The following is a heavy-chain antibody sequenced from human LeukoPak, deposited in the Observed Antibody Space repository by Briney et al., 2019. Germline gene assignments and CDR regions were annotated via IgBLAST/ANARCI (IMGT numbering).Heavy chain of an antibody. CDR2: ISSSSSYI. J-gene: IGHJ4*02. CDR1: GFTFSSYS. D-gene: IGHD3-10*01. CDR3: ARYPYYYGSGSGVDYFDY. Sequence: GGSLRLSCAASGFTFSSYSMNWVRQAPGKGLEWVSSISSSSSYIYYADSVKGRFTISRDNAKNSLYLQMNSLRAEDTAVYYCARYPYYYGSGSGVDYFDYWGQGTLVTVSS. V-gene: IGHV3-21*01.